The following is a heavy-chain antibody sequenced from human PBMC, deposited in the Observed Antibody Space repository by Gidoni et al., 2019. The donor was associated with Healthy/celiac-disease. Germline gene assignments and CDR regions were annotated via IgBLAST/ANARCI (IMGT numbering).Heavy chain of an antibody. CDR1: GYSISSGYY. CDR3: ARDLQKVPTGIAAAGTSDY. Sequence: QVQLQESGPGLVKPSETLSLTCAVSGYSISSGYYWGWIRQPPGKGLEWIGSIYHSGSTYYNPSLKSRVTISVDTSKNQFSLKLSSVTAADTAVYYCARDLQKVPTGIAAAGTSDYWGQGTLVTVSS. CDR2: IYHSGST. J-gene: IGHJ4*02. V-gene: IGHV4-38-2*02. D-gene: IGHD6-13*01.